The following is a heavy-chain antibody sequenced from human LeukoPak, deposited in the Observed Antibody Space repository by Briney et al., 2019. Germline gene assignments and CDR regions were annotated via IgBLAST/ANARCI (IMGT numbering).Heavy chain of an antibody. V-gene: IGHV1-2*02. CDR3: ARERGYGDYYYYYYMDV. Sequence: ASVKVSCKASGYTFTGYYMHWVRQAPGQGLEWMGWINPNSGGTNYAQKFQGRVTMTRDTSISTAYMELSRLRSDDTAVYCCARERGYGDYYYYYYMDVWGKGTTVTVSS. D-gene: IGHD4-17*01. CDR1: GYTFTGYY. J-gene: IGHJ6*03. CDR2: INPNSGGT.